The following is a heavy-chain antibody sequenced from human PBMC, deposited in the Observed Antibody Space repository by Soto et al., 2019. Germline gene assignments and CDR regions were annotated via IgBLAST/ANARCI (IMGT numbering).Heavy chain of an antibody. V-gene: IGHV3-30-3*01. CDR2: ISYDGSNK. J-gene: IGHJ6*02. CDR3: ARLHDYGDVHYYYYGMDV. D-gene: IGHD4-17*01. CDR1: GFSGSSYA. Sequence: GRRLRVACEASGFSGSSYARHWVRQATGKGLEWVAVISYDGSNKYYADSVKGRFTISRDNSKNTLYLQMNSLRAEDTAVYYCARLHDYGDVHYYYYGMDVWRQGTTVTVSS.